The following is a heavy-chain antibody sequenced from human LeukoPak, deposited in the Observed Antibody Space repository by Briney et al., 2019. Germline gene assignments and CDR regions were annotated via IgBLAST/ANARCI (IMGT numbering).Heavy chain of an antibody. CDR1: GYSFTSYW. J-gene: IGHJ4*02. Sequence: GESLKVSCKGSGYSFTSYWIGWVRQMPGKGLEWMGIIYPGDSDTRYSPSFQGQATISADKSISTAYLQWSSLKASDTAMYYCARAADIAARRFDYWGQGTLVTVSS. V-gene: IGHV5-51*01. CDR3: ARAADIAARRFDY. D-gene: IGHD6-6*01. CDR2: IYPGDSDT.